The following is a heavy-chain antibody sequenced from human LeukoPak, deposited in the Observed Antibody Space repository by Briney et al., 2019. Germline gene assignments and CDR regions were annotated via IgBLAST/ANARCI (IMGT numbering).Heavy chain of an antibody. CDR2: ISSSSSTI. Sequence: GGSLRLSCAASGFTFSSYGMHWVRQAPGKGLEWVSYISSSSSTIYYADSVKGRFTISRDNAKNSLYLQMNSLRAEDTAVYYCARGYGLGWFDPWGQGTLVTVSS. CDR1: GFTFSSYG. CDR3: ARGYGLGWFDP. V-gene: IGHV3-48*01. J-gene: IGHJ5*02. D-gene: IGHD4-17*01.